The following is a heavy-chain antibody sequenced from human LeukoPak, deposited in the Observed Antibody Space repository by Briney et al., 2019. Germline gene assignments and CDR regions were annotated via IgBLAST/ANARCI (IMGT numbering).Heavy chain of an antibody. V-gene: IGHV1-2*02. Sequence: GASVKVSCKASGYTFTGYYMHWVRQAPGQGLEWMGWINPNSGGTNYAQKFQGRVNMTRDTSISTAYMELSRLRSDDTAVYYCARTRAVDIVATIDLYYYYYGMDVWGQGTTVTVSS. CDR2: INPNSGGT. CDR3: ARTRAVDIVATIDLYYYYYGMDV. CDR1: GYTFTGYY. D-gene: IGHD5-12*01. J-gene: IGHJ6*02.